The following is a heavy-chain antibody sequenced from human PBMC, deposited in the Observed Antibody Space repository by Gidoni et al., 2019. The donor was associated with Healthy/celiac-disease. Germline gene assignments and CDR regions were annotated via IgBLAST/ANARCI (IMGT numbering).Heavy chain of an antibody. D-gene: IGHD4-17*01. CDR2: ISSSGSTR. Sequence: EVQLVESGGGLVQPGGSLRLSCAASGFTFSSYEMNWVRQAPGKGLEWVSYISSSGSTRYYADSVKGRFTISRDNAKNSLYLQMNSLRAEDTAVYYCARGGYGDYPDYWGQGTLVTVSS. CDR3: ARGGYGDYPDY. J-gene: IGHJ4*02. V-gene: IGHV3-48*03. CDR1: GFTFSSYE.